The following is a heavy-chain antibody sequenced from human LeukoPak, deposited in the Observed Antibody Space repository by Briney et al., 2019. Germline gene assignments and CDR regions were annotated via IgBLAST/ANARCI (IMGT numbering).Heavy chain of an antibody. CDR1: GYTFTSYD. Sequence: ASVKVSCKASGYTFTSYDINWVRQATGQGLEWMGWMNPNSGNTGYAQKFQGRGTITRNTSISTAYTELSSLRSEDTAVYYCAIRYYYDSSGQASYAFDIWGQGTMVTVSS. CDR2: MNPNSGNT. V-gene: IGHV1-8*03. CDR3: AIRYYYDSSGQASYAFDI. J-gene: IGHJ3*02. D-gene: IGHD3-22*01.